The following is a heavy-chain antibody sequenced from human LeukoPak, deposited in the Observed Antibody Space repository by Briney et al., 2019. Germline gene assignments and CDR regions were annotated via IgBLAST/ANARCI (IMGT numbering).Heavy chain of an antibody. CDR2: VHDSAGT. CDR3: AKNGQSGFSFDP. CDR1: GGSINKYY. Sequence: PSETLSLTCTVSGGSINKYYWSWIRQSPGKGLEWLGYVHDSAGTIYNPSLKSRVTISVGTSKTQFSLKVASVTTADTAVYYCAKNGQSGFSFDPWGQGTLVTVSS. J-gene: IGHJ5*02. V-gene: IGHV4-59*01. D-gene: IGHD3-3*01.